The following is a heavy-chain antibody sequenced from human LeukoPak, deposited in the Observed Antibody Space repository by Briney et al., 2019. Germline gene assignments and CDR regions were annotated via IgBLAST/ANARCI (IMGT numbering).Heavy chain of an antibody. V-gene: IGHV1-2*02. Sequence: ASVKVSCKASGYTFTGYYMHWVRQAPGQGLEWMGWINPNSGGTNYAQKFQGRVTMTRDTSISTAYMELSRLRSDDTAVYYCARVPTSARITIPGELDYWGQGTLVTVSS. D-gene: IGHD3-9*01. CDR2: INPNSGGT. J-gene: IGHJ4*02. CDR3: ARVPTSARITIPGELDY. CDR1: GYTFTGYY.